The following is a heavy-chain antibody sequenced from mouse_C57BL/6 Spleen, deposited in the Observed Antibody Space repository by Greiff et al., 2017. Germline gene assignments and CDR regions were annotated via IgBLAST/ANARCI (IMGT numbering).Heavy chain of an antibody. V-gene: IGHV1-55*01. J-gene: IGHJ4*01. D-gene: IGHD2-1*01. CDR3: ARWRIYGNYAMDY. Sequence: QVQLQQPGAELVKPGASVKMSCKASGYTFTSYWITWVKQRPGQGLEWIGDIYPGSGSTNYNEKFKSKATLTVDTSSSTAYMQLSSLTSEDSAVYYCARWRIYGNYAMDYWGQGTSVTVSS. CDR1: GYTFTSYW. CDR2: IYPGSGST.